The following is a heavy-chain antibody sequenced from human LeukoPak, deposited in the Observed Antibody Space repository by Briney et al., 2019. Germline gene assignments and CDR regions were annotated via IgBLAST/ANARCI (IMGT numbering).Heavy chain of an antibody. V-gene: IGHV3-23*01. D-gene: IGHD2-21*01. CDR3: AKDPVISGSEASDI. CDR1: GFTFSSYT. CDR2: ISGSGVGT. J-gene: IGHJ3*02. Sequence: PGGSLRLSCAASGFTFSSYTMNWVRQAPGKGLEWVSAISGSGVGTYYADSVKGRFTISRDNSWNTLYLQMSSLRAEDTAVYYCAKDPVISGSEASDIWGQGTMVTVSS.